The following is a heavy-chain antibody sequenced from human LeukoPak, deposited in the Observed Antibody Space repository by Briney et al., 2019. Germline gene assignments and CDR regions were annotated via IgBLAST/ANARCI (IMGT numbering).Heavy chain of an antibody. Sequence: GGSLRLSCAASGFTFSSYEMNWVRQAPGKGLEWVSYISSSGSTIYYADSVKGRFTISRDNVKNSLYLQMNSLRADDTAMYYCARVMRRGNYLDYWGQGTLVTVSS. CDR1: GFTFSSYE. J-gene: IGHJ4*02. CDR2: ISSSGSTI. V-gene: IGHV3-48*03. D-gene: IGHD2-8*01. CDR3: ARVMRRGNYLDY.